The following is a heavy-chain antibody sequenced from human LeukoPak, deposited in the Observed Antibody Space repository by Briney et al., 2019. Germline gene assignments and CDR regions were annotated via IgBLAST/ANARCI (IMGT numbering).Heavy chain of an antibody. CDR1: GYTFTSYG. V-gene: IGHV1-18*04. CDR2: ISAYDGNT. D-gene: IGHD2-15*01. J-gene: IGHJ4*02. Sequence: ASVKVSCKASGYTFTSYGISWVRQAPGQGLEWMGWISAYDGNTNYAQKLQGRVTMTTDTSTSTAYMELRSLRSDDTAVYYCARVLCSGGSCPADYWGQGTLVTVSS. CDR3: ARVLCSGGSCPADY.